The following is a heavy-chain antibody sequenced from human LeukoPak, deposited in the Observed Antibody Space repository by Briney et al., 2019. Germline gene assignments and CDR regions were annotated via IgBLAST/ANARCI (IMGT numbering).Heavy chain of an antibody. D-gene: IGHD3-10*01. CDR3: AKDERVAYYGSGSYDFHY. Sequence: PGGSLRLSCVGSGFTFKNYWMNWVRQAPGRGLEWVANTMPDGSVKNYLDSVKGRFTISRDNSKNTLYLQMNSLRAEDTAVYYCAKDERVAYYGSGSYDFHYWGQGTLVTVSS. CDR2: TMPDGSVK. CDR1: GFTFKNYW. V-gene: IGHV3-7*01. J-gene: IGHJ4*02.